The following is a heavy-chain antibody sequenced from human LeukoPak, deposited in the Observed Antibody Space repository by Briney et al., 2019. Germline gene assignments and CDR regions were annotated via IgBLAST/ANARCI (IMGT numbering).Heavy chain of an antibody. V-gene: IGHV3-33*01. CDR1: GFTFRNFA. Sequence: GGSLRLSCAASGFTFRNFAVHWVRQAPGKGLEWVADIWTDKEDKYYADSVKGRFTISRDNSKNTLYLQMTSLRADDTAVYFCARGPYYHPSDAFDLWGQGTMVTVSS. CDR2: IWTDKEDK. D-gene: IGHD3-22*01. J-gene: IGHJ3*01. CDR3: ARGPYYHPSDAFDL.